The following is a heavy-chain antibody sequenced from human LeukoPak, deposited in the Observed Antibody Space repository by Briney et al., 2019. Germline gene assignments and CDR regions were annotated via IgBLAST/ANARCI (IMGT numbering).Heavy chain of an antibody. D-gene: IGHD2-2*02. CDR2: IYVGDSDT. J-gene: IGHJ5*02. CDR1: GHSFTSYW. V-gene: IGHV5-51*01. Sequence: GESLKISCKGSGHSFTSYWIAWVRQMPGKGLECMGIIYVGDSDTRYSPSFQGQVTISVDRSISTAYLQWTSLKASDTAMYYCARHWTSVPSRGIVVVPAAIRDNWFDPWGQGTLVTVSS. CDR3: ARHWTSVPSRGIVVVPAAIRDNWFDP.